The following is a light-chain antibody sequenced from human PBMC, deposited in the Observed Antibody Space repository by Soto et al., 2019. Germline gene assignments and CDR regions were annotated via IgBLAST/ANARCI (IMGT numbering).Light chain of an antibody. Sequence: DIQMTQSPSALSASAGDRVTITCRASQTISTWLAWYQQKPGKAPNLLIYKASSLQSGVPSRFSGSGSGTEFTLTISSLQPEDFATYYCQQYMNYSTLGPGTKVDIK. CDR1: QTISTW. CDR3: QQYMNYST. CDR2: KAS. J-gene: IGKJ3*01. V-gene: IGKV1-5*03.